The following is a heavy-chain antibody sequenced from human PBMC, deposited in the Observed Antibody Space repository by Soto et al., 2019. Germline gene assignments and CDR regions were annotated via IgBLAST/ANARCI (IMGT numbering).Heavy chain of an antibody. CDR2: ISGSGGST. J-gene: IGHJ4*02. D-gene: IGHD5-18*01. V-gene: IGHV3-23*01. CDR1: GFTFSSYA. Sequence: PGGSLRLSCAASGFTFSSYAMSWVRQAPGKGLEWVSAISGSGGSTYYADSVKGRFTISRDNSKNTLYLQMNSLRAEDTAVYYCAKLRGYSYGYGGPSDYWGQGTLVTVSS. CDR3: AKLRGYSYGYGGPSDY.